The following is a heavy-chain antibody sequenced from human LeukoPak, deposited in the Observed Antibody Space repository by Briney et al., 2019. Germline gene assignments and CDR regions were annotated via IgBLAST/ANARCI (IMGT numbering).Heavy chain of an antibody. J-gene: IGHJ4*02. Sequence: ATVKVSCKASGYTFSNYGISWVRQAPGLGLGWMGWTSYNGNTNYAQKFQDRVTMTTDTSTTTAYMELRSLESDDTAVYYCARHSGSGWQALGYWGQGTLVTVSS. D-gene: IGHD6-19*01. CDR3: ARHSGSGWQALGY. CDR2: TSYNGNT. CDR1: GYTFSNYG. V-gene: IGHV1-18*04.